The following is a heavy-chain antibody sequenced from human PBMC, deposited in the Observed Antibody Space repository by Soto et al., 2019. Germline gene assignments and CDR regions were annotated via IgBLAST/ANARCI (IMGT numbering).Heavy chain of an antibody. CDR1: GGSISSYY. Sequence: SETLSLTCTVSGGSISSYYWIWIRQPPGKGLEWIGYIYYSGSTNYNPSLKSRVTILVDTSKNQFSLKLSSVTAADTAVYYCAREIFHSGSYLGTGYYYGMDVWGQGTTVTVSS. J-gene: IGHJ6*02. CDR2: IYYSGST. V-gene: IGHV4-59*01. D-gene: IGHD1-26*01. CDR3: AREIFHSGSYLGTGYYYGMDV.